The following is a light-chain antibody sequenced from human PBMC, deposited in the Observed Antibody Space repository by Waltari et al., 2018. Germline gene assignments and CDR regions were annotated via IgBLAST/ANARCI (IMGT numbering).Light chain of an antibody. CDR3: QQYFKTPLT. J-gene: IGKJ4*01. Sequence: DIVMTQSPDSLTVSLGERATINCKSSQTILYSSSNKNYLAWYHQKPNQPPKLLIYWASTRESGVPDRFSGTGSGTDFTLTISRLQAEDVAVYYCQQYFKTPLTFGGGTKVEIK. V-gene: IGKV4-1*01. CDR2: WAS. CDR1: QTILYSSSNKNY.